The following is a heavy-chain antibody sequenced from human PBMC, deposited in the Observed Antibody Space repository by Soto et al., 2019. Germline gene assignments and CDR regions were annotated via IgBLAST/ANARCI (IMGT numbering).Heavy chain of an antibody. V-gene: IGHV3-30*18. Sequence: GGSLRLSCAGSGFTFSSYGIHWVRQAPGKGLEWVALISYDGGNEKYTESVKDRFTISRDDSHNVAYLQMSSLRTEDTAMYYCAKDRYSGTYPTDFDYWGQGSLVTVS. CDR1: GFTFSSYG. CDR3: AKDRYSGTYPTDFDY. J-gene: IGHJ4*02. D-gene: IGHD1-26*01. CDR2: ISYDGGNE.